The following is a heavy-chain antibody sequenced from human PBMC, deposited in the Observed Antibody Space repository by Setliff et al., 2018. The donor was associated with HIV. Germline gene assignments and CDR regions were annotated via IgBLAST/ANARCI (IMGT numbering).Heavy chain of an antibody. CDR1: GGSISSSSYF. Sequence: SETLSLTCTVSGGSISSSSYFWGWVRQPPGKGLEWIGILYYGGNTFYNPSLKSRVTISVDTSKNQLSLDLSYVTAADTAVYYCATAPGISYFDYWGQGALVTVSS. V-gene: IGHV4-39*01. CDR3: ATAPGISYFDY. J-gene: IGHJ4*02. CDR2: LYYGGNT. D-gene: IGHD6-13*01.